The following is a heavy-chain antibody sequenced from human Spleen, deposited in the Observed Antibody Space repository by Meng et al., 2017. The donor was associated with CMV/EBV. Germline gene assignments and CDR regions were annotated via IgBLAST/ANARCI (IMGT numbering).Heavy chain of an antibody. CDR2: IIPVFGAT. D-gene: IGHD2/OR15-2a*01. CDR1: GGTFSSYA. J-gene: IGHJ6*02. Sequence: SVKVSCKTSGGTFSSYAISWVRQAPGQGLEWMGGIIPVFGATRYAQKFQDRVTITTDMSTNTAYVELRSLRSDDTAVYYCARAGLGIVIEPRTMPGETYYFSSLDVWGQGTTVTVSS. V-gene: IGHV1-69*05. CDR3: ARAGLGIVIEPRTMPGETYYFSSLDV.